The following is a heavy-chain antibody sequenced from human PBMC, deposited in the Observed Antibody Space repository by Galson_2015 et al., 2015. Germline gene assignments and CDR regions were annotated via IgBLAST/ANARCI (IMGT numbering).Heavy chain of an antibody. J-gene: IGHJ4*02. CDR3: VRGGRFCSGGSCFGFDY. D-gene: IGHD2-15*01. Sequence: SLRLSCAVSGLTFSSYAMHWVRQAPGKGLEWVAVVSYDGKSKFYADSVKGRFTISRDNSNNILYLQMNSLRGEDTAMYYCVRGGRFCSGGSCFGFDYWGRGTLVSVSS. CDR1: GLTFSSYA. CDR2: VSYDGKSK. V-gene: IGHV3-30*04.